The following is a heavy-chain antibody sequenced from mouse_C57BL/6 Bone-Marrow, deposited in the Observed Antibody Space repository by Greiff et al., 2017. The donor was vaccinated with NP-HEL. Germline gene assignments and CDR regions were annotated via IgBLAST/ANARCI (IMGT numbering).Heavy chain of an antibody. CDR2: IYPGDGDT. Sequence: QVQLKQSGAELVKPGAPVKISCTASGYAFSSYWMNWVKQRPGKGLEWIGQIYPGDGDTNYNGKFKGKATLTADKSSSTAYMKLSSLTSEDSAVYFCARYYGSSYYFDYWGQGTTLTVSS. CDR3: ARYYGSSYYFDY. CDR1: GYAFSSYW. J-gene: IGHJ2*01. D-gene: IGHD1-1*01. V-gene: IGHV1-80*01.